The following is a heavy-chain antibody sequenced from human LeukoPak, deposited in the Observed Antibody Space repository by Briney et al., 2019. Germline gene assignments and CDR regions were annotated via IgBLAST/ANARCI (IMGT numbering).Heavy chain of an antibody. CDR2: IKHDESDK. V-gene: IGHV3-7*01. Sequence: PGGSLRLSCAASGFTFSSYAMTWVRQAPGKGLEWVAYIKHDESDKSYVDSVKGRFTISRDNTKNSLYLQMNSLRADDTAVYFCVRAGIYASFDYWGQGTPVTVSS. CDR3: VRAGIYASFDY. CDR1: GFTFSSYA. J-gene: IGHJ4*02. D-gene: IGHD6-13*01.